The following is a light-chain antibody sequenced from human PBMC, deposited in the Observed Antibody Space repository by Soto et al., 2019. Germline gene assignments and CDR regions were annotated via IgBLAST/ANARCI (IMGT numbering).Light chain of an antibody. Sequence: EIVLTQSPGTLSLSPGERATLSCRASQSVSSSYLAWYQQKPGQAPRLLIYGAYSRATGIPDRFSGSGTGTHLTLTSSRLETVDFAVYYCQQYPRYSYSQVTKLQIK. CDR2: GAY. V-gene: IGKV3-20*01. CDR3: QQYPRYS. CDR1: QSVSSSY. J-gene: IGKJ2*01.